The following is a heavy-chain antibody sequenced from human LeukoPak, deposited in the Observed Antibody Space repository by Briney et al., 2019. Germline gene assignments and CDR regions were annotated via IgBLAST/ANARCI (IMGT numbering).Heavy chain of an antibody. Sequence: GGSLRLSCAASGFTFSSYAMHWVRQGPGKGLEWVAVISYDGSNKYYADSVKGRFTISRDNSKNTLYLQMNSLRAEDTAVYYCARAVIAAAGSPFDYWGQGTLVTVSS. CDR1: GFTFSSYA. V-gene: IGHV3-30*04. CDR2: ISYDGSNK. J-gene: IGHJ4*02. D-gene: IGHD6-13*01. CDR3: ARAVIAAAGSPFDY.